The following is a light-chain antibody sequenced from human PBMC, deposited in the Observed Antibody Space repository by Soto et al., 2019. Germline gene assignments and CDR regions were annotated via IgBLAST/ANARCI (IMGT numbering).Light chain of an antibody. J-gene: IGKJ4*01. V-gene: IGKV3-11*01. CDR2: DAS. CDR1: QSISKY. CDR3: QQRSNWRGT. Sequence: EIVLTQSPATLSFSPGERATLSCTASQSISKYLAWYQQKPGQAPRLLIYDASNRATGIPARFSGSGSGTDFTLTISSLEPEDFAVFYCQQRSNWRGTFGGGTTVDI.